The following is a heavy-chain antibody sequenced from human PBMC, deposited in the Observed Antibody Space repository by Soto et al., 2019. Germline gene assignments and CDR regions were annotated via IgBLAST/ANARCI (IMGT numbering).Heavy chain of an antibody. CDR3: ARASRQQTRDDYVWGSYRYAYHFDY. CDR2: INHSGST. V-gene: IGHV4-34*01. D-gene: IGHD3-16*02. J-gene: IGHJ4*02. CDR1: GGSFSGYY. Sequence: PSETLSLTCAVYGGSFSGYYWSWIRQPPGKGLEWIGEINHSGSTNYNPSLKSRVTISVDTSKNQFSLKLSSVTAADTAVYYCARASRQQTRDDYVWGSYRYAYHFDYWGQGTLVTVSS.